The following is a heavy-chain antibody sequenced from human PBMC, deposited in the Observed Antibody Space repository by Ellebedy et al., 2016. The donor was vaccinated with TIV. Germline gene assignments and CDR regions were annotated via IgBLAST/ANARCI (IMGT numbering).Heavy chain of an antibody. V-gene: IGHV3-30*18. D-gene: IGHD2-8*01. J-gene: IGHJ6*02. Sequence: GESLKISCKASGFPFSSFGMHWVRLSVGKGLEWVADSSYDGAYAHYADSVKGRFTCSRDNSKNTLYLQMNSLSAEETAVYCCAKDRGSRDSVYPNGMDAWGQGITVTVSS. CDR3: AKDRGSRDSVYPNGMDA. CDR1: GFPFSSFG. CDR2: SSYDGAYA.